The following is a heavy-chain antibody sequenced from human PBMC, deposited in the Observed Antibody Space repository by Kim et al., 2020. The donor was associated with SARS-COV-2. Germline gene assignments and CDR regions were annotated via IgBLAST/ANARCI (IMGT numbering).Heavy chain of an antibody. Sequence: GGSLRLSCAASGFTFSTYGMHWVRQAPGKGLEWVTLILYDGSNQYYADSVKGRFTISRDNSKNTLYVQMNSLRVEDTAVYYCARDTGKTYCYYNMDVWGQGTTVTVSS. CDR1: GFTFSTYG. CDR2: ILYDGSNQ. CDR3: ARDTGKTYCYYNMDV. V-gene: IGHV3-30*19. J-gene: IGHJ6*02.